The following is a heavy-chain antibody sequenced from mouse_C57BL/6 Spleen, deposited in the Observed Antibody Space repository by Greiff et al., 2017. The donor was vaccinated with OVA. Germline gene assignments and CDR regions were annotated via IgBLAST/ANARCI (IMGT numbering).Heavy chain of an antibody. CDR1: GFTFSDYG. CDR2: ISSGSSTI. Sequence: EVKLVESGGGLVKPGGSLKLSRAASGFTFSDYGMHWVRQAPEKGLEWVAYISSGSSTIYYADTVKGRFTISRDNAKNTLFLQMTSLRSEDTAMYYCARARTGTPYFDVWGTGTTVTVSS. CDR3: ARARTGTPYFDV. J-gene: IGHJ1*03. D-gene: IGHD4-1*01. V-gene: IGHV5-17*01.